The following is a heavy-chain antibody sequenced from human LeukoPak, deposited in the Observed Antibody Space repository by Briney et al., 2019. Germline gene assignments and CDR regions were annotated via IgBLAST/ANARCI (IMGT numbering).Heavy chain of an antibody. D-gene: IGHD3-22*01. CDR2: ISSSSSYI. V-gene: IGHV3-21*01. Sequence: GGSLRLSCAASGFTFSSYSMNWVRQAPGKGLEWVSSISSSSSYIYYADSVKGRFTISRDNAKNSLYLQMNSQRAEDTAVYYCASAFDPTYYYDSSGYWDFDYWGQGTLVTVSS. J-gene: IGHJ4*02. CDR1: GFTFSSYS. CDR3: ASAFDPTYYYDSSGYWDFDY.